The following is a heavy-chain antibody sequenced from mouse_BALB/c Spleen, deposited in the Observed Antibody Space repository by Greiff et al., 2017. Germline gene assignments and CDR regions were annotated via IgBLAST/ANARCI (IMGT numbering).Heavy chain of an antibody. Sequence: QLQQSGPELVKPGASVKMSCKASGYTFTSYVMHWVKQKPGQGLEWIGYINPYNDGTKYNEKFKGKATLTSDKSSSTAYMELSSLTSEDSAVYYCASYYGSPLYYAMDYWGQGTSVTVSS. CDR3: ASYYGSPLYYAMDY. J-gene: IGHJ4*01. CDR1: GYTFTSYV. V-gene: IGHV1-14*01. D-gene: IGHD1-1*01. CDR2: INPYNDGT.